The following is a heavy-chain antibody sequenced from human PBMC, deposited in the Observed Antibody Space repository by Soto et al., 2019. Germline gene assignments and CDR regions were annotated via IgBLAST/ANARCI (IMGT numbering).Heavy chain of an antibody. Sequence: AGGSLRLSCAASGFTFSSYAMSWVRQAPGKGLEWVSAISGSGGSTYYADSVKGRFTISRDNSKNTLYLQMNSLRAEDTAVYYCAKDKGTADSSGWYVYYYYMDVWGKGTTVTVSS. V-gene: IGHV3-23*01. CDR3: AKDKGTADSSGWYVYYYYMDV. J-gene: IGHJ6*03. CDR1: GFTFSSYA. CDR2: ISGSGGST. D-gene: IGHD6-19*01.